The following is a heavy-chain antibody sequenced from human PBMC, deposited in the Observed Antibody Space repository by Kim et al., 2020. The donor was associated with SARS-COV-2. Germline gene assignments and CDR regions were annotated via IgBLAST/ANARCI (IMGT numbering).Heavy chain of an antibody. CDR2: INPSGGST. CDR3: ASDLSRFVDLWGIVGASPLSNGMDV. D-gene: IGHD1-26*01. CDR1: GYTFTSYY. Sequence: ASVKVSCKASGYTFTSYYMHWVRQAPGQGLEWMGIINPSGGSTSYAQKFQGRVTMTRDTSTSTVYMELSSLRPEDTAVYYCASDLSRFVDLWGIVGASPLSNGMDVWGQGTTVTVSS. V-gene: IGHV1-46*01. J-gene: IGHJ6*02.